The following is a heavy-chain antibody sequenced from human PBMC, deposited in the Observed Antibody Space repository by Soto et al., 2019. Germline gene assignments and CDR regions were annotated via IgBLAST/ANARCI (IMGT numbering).Heavy chain of an antibody. CDR2: IYYTGSA. Sequence: SETLSLTCTFSVVAISSGGYYCSWIRQHPGKGLEWIGYIYYTGSAYYNPSLKSRLTISVDTSKNQFSLKLSSVTAEDTAVYYCAREAYYYGSSGYFYKYFESWGQGTLVTVSS. J-gene: IGHJ4*02. CDR1: VVAISSGGYY. D-gene: IGHD3-22*01. CDR3: AREAYYYGSSGYFYKYFES. V-gene: IGHV4-31*03.